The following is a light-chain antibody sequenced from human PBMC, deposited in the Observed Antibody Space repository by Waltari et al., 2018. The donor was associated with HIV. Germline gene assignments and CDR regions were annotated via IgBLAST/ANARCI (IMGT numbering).Light chain of an antibody. V-gene: IGLV1-47*01. CDR3: VAWDDSLGGVL. CDR2: RNN. Sequence: SVLTQPPSASGTPGQRVTISCSGSTSNIGRHYVFWYQHLPGTAPKLLIHRNNRRPSGVPDRFSGPTSGTSASLAISGLRSEDEAEYYCVAWDDSLGGVLFGGWTKVAVL. CDR1: TSNIGRHY. J-gene: IGLJ2*01.